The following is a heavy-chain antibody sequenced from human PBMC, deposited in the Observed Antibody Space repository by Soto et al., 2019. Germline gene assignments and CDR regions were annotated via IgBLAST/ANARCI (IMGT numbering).Heavy chain of an antibody. CDR2: IDPSDSYT. Sequence: GESLKISYKGSGYSFTSYWISWVRQMPGKGLEWMGRIDPSDSYTNYSPSFQGHVTISADKSISTAYLQWSSLKASDTAMYYCARIFNCSGGRCYRKNWFDPWGQGTLVTVSS. CDR3: ARIFNCSGGRCYRKNWFDP. V-gene: IGHV5-10-1*01. J-gene: IGHJ5*02. D-gene: IGHD2-15*01. CDR1: GYSFTSYW.